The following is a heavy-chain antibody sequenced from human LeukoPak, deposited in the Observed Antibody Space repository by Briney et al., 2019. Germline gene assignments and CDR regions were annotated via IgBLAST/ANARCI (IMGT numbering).Heavy chain of an antibody. D-gene: IGHD2-21*02. CDR2: IIPILGIA. CDR1: GYTFTSYA. CDR3: AILAYCGGDCYSDFDY. J-gene: IGHJ4*02. V-gene: IGHV1-69*04. Sequence: SVKVSCKASGYTFTSYAISWVRQALGQGLEWMGRIIPILGIANYAQKFQGRVTITADKSTSTAYMELSSLRSEDTAVYYCAILAYCGGDCYSDFDYWGQGTLVTVSS.